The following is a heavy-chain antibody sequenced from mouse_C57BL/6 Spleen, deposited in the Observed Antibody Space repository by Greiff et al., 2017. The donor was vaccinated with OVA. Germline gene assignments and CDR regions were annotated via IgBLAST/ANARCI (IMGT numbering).Heavy chain of an antibody. CDR2: ISDGGSYT. V-gene: IGHV5-4*01. Sequence: EVQVVESGGGLVKPGGSLKLSCAASGFTFSSYAMSWVRQTPEKRLDWVATISDGGSYTYYPDNVKGRFTISRDNAKNNLYLQMSHLKSEDTAMYYCARDPYYGSSYFDDWGQGTTLTVSS. CDR3: ARDPYYGSSYFDD. D-gene: IGHD1-1*01. J-gene: IGHJ2*01. CDR1: GFTFSSYA.